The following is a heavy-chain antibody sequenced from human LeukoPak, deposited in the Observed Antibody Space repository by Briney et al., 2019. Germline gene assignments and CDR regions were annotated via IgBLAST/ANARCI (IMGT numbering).Heavy chain of an antibody. D-gene: IGHD6-19*01. CDR1: GFTFSNYA. Sequence: GGSLRLSCAASGFTFSNYAMNWVRQAPGKGLEWVSSVSSGSTYIYYTDSVKGRFTISRDNAKNSLYLQMNSLRAEDTAVYYCARDNDASGWDFDYWGQGTLVTVSS. V-gene: IGHV3-21*01. J-gene: IGHJ4*02. CDR2: VSSGSTYI. CDR3: ARDNDASGWDFDY.